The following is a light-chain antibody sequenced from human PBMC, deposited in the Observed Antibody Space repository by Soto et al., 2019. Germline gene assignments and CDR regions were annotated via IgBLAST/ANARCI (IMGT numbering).Light chain of an antibody. CDR3: QQYKKLIWT. J-gene: IGKJ1*01. CDR2: DAS. Sequence: DIQMTQPPSTLSTSIGDRVTITCRASQSISDSLAWYQQKPGKAPFLLISDASNLERGVPSRFSGSGSGTEFTLTISSLQPDDFATYYCQQYKKLIWTFGQGTKVDIK. V-gene: IGKV1-5*01. CDR1: QSISDS.